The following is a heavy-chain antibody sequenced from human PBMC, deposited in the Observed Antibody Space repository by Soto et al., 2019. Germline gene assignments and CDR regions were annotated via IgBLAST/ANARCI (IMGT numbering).Heavy chain of an antibody. D-gene: IGHD2-8*01. Sequence: SQTMSLTSAVAGDSIISGGCSWSWIQQPPGKGLEWIGYIYHSGSTYYNPSLKSRVTISVDTSKNQFSLKLGSVTAADTAVYYCARAAGDIVLMVYAIQLTRFDPWGQGTLVTVSS. CDR2: IYHSGST. CDR3: ARAAGDIVLMVYAIQLTRFDP. V-gene: IGHV4-30-2*05. J-gene: IGHJ5*02. CDR1: GDSIISGGCS.